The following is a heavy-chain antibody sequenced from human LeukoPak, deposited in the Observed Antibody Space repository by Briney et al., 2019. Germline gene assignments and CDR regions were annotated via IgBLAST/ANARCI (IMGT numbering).Heavy chain of an antibody. Sequence: GASVKVSCKASGYTFTSYGISWVRQAPGQGLEWMGWISAYNGNTNYAQKFQGRVTMTTDTSTSTAYMELRSLRSDDTAVYYCARDESHYYYDSSGYIAFDIWGQGTMVTVSS. J-gene: IGHJ3*02. CDR1: GYTFTSYG. CDR3: ARDESHYYYDSSGYIAFDI. V-gene: IGHV1-18*01. D-gene: IGHD3-22*01. CDR2: ISAYNGNT.